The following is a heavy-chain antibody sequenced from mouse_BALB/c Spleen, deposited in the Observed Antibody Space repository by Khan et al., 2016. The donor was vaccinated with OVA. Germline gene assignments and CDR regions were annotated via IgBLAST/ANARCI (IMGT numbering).Heavy chain of an antibody. CDR1: GFSLTSPG. J-gene: IGHJ2*01. CDR3: ARNREPDYFDY. CDR2: IWAGGST. Sequence: QVQLKESGPGLVAPSQSLSITCTVSGFSLTSPGVHWVRQPPGQGLEWLGVIWAGGSTNYNSALMSRLSISKDSSKSQVFLKMNSLQTDDTAMYYCARNREPDYFDYWGQGTTLTVSS. V-gene: IGHV2-9*02.